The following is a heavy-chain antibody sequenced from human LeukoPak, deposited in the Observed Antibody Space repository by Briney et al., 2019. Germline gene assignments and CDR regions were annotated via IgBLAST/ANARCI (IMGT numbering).Heavy chain of an antibody. Sequence: SVNVSCKASGGTCSRYATSWVRQAPGQGLEGMGGIILIFGTANDAQKFQGRVTNTADESTSTAYMKLSSLRSEDTAVYYCARAPLRRQWLVEGILDYYYGMDVWGKGTTVTVSS. CDR1: GGTCSRYA. D-gene: IGHD6-19*01. V-gene: IGHV1-69*01. J-gene: IGHJ6*04. CDR3: ARAPLRRQWLVEGILDYYYGMDV. CDR2: IILIFGTA.